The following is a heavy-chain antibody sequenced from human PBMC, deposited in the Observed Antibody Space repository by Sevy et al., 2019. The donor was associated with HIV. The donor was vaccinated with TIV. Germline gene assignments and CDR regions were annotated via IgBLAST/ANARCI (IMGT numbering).Heavy chain of an antibody. V-gene: IGHV3-53*01. CDR3: ARGSPLRVPAAICSYYYGMDV. J-gene: IGHJ6*02. D-gene: IGHD2-2*02. Sequence: GGSLRLSCAASGFTVSSNYMSWVRQAPGKGLEWVSVIYSGGSTYYAYSVKGRFTISRDNSKNTLYLQMNSLRAEDTAVYYCARGSPLRVPAAICSYYYGMDVWGHGTTVTVSS. CDR1: GFTVSSNY. CDR2: IYSGGST.